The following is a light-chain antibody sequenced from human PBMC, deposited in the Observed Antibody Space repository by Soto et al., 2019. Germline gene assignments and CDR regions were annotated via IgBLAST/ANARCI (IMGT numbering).Light chain of an antibody. Sequence: DIVLTQSALSLTVTPGEPASISCRSSQSLLHGNGRNYLDWYLQKPGRSPQLLIYLGSNRASGVPDRFSGSASGTDVTLKISRVEASDVGIYYCMQTLQTWTFGQGTKVEIK. V-gene: IGKV2-28*01. CDR1: QSLLHGNGRNY. CDR2: LGS. CDR3: MQTLQTWT. J-gene: IGKJ1*01.